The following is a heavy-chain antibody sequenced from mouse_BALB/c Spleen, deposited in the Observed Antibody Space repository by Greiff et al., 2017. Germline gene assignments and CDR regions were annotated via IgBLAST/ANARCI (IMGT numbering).Heavy chain of an antibody. Sequence: EVQLQQSGAELVKPGASVKLSCTASGFNIKDTYMHWVKQRPEQGLEWIGRIDPANGNTKYDPKVQGKDTITADTSSKTAYLQLSSLTSEDTAVYYCASYVNYEAMDYWGQGTSGTVPS. CDR3: ASYVNYEAMDY. D-gene: IGHD2-1*01. CDR2: IDPANGNT. V-gene: IGHV14-3*02. CDR1: GFNIKDTY. J-gene: IGHJ4*01.